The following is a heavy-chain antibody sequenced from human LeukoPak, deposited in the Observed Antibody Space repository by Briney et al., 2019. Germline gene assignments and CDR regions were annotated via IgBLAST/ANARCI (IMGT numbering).Heavy chain of an antibody. Sequence: SETLSLTCTVSGGSISSSSYYWGWIRQPPGKGLEWIGSIYYSGSAYYNPSLKSRVTISVDTSKNQFSLKLSSVTAADTAVYYCARGVVGATMGYNWFDPWGQGTLVTVSS. D-gene: IGHD1-26*01. CDR3: ARGVVGATMGYNWFDP. J-gene: IGHJ5*02. CDR1: GGSISSSSYY. V-gene: IGHV4-39*07. CDR2: IYYSGSA.